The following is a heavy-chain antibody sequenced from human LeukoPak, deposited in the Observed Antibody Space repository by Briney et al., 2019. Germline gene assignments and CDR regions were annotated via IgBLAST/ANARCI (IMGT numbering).Heavy chain of an antibody. V-gene: IGHV1-24*01. CDR3: ARGYGSGSGIDY. CDR2: FDPEDGET. CDR1: GYTLTELS. J-gene: IGHJ4*02. D-gene: IGHD3-10*01. Sequence: GASVKVSCKVSGYTLTELSMHWVRQAPGKGLEWMGGFDPEDGETIYAQKFQGRVTMTRNTSISTAYMELSSLRSEDTAVYYCARGYGSGSGIDYWSQGTLVTVSS.